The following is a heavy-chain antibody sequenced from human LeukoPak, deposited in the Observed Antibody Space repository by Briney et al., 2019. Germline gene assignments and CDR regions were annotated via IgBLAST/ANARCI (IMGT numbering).Heavy chain of an antibody. CDR1: GGSISSSNW. J-gene: IGHJ6*02. V-gene: IGHV4-4*03. CDR3: ARDTGPRMDV. Sequence: PETLSLTCTVSGGSISSSNWWSWVRQPPGKGLEWIGYISYSGSTNYNPSLKSRVTISLDTSKTQFSLKLSSVTAADTAVYYCARDTGPRMDVWGQGTTVTVSS. D-gene: IGHD1-1*01. CDR2: ISYSGST.